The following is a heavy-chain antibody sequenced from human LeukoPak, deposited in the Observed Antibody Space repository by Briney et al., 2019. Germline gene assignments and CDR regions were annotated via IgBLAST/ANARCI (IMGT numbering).Heavy chain of an antibody. V-gene: IGHV1-18*01. D-gene: IGHD2-15*01. CDR3: AYIVVVVAADNWFDP. Sequence: ASVKVSCKASGYTFTSYGISWVRQAPGQGLEWMGWISAYNGNTNYAQKLQGRVTMTTDTSTSTAYMELRSLRSDDTAVYYCAYIVVVVAADNWFDPWGQGTLVTVSS. CDR2: ISAYNGNT. J-gene: IGHJ5*02. CDR1: GYTFTSYG.